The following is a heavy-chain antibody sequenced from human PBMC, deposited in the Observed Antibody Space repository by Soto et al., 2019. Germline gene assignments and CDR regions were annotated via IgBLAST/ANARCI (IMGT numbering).Heavy chain of an antibody. J-gene: IGHJ6*01. V-gene: IGHV1-46*01. CDR3: ARDQKNRYDHSSPDYHYFGMDV. D-gene: IGHD6-13*01. CDR2: INPSGGST. Sequence: ASVKVSCKAFGYTFTDYYMHWVRQAPGQGLEWMGVINPSGGSTSYAQKFQGRVTMTRDTPTSTVSMELSSLRSEDTAVYYCARDQKNRYDHSSPDYHYFGMDVWGQGTTVIVSS. CDR1: GYTFTDYY.